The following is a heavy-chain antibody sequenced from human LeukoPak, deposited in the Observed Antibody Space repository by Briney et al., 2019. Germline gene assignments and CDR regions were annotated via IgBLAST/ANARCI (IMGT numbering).Heavy chain of an antibody. D-gene: IGHD3-22*01. CDR2: ISGRDDST. CDR3: ARNGRPIVVEWYFDL. V-gene: IGHV3-23*01. CDR1: GFTFSSYA. J-gene: IGHJ2*01. Sequence: GGSLRLSCAASGFTFSSYAMSWVRQAPGKGLEWVSAISGRDDSTYYADSVKGRFTFSRDNSKNTLYLQMNSLRAEDTAVYYCARNGRPIVVEWYFDLWGRGTLVTVSS.